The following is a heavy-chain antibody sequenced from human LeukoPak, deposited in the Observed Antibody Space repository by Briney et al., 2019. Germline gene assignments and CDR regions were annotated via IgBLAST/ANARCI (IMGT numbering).Heavy chain of an antibody. CDR1: GYTFTGYY. D-gene: IGHD3-22*01. CDR3: ARDYDSSGYYPVN. CDR2: INPNSGGT. Sequence: VASVKVSCKASGYTFTGYYMHWVRQAPGQGLEWMGWINPNSGGTNYAQKFQGRVTMTRDTSISTAYMELSRLRSDDTAMYYCARDYDSSGYYPVNWGQGTLVTVSS. J-gene: IGHJ4*02. V-gene: IGHV1-2*02.